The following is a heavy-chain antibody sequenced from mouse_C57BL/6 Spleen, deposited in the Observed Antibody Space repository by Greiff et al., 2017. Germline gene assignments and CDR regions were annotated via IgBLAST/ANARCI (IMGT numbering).Heavy chain of an antibody. Sequence: VKLQQSGAELVRPGSSVKLSCKASGYTFTSYWMHWVKQRPIQGLEWIGNIDPSDSETHYNQKFKDKATLTVDKSSSTAYMQLSSLTSEDSAVYYCARGYYGSSPYAMDYWGQGTSVTVSS. CDR3: ARGYYGSSPYAMDY. D-gene: IGHD1-1*01. V-gene: IGHV1-52*01. J-gene: IGHJ4*01. CDR2: IDPSDSET. CDR1: GYTFTSYW.